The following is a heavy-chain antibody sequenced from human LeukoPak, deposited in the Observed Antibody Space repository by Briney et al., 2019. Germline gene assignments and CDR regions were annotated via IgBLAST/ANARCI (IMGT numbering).Heavy chain of an antibody. CDR3: ASHSSSWYTYYYYMDV. CDR1: GGSLSGHY. D-gene: IGHD6-13*01. V-gene: IGHV4-59*11. Sequence: SETLSLACTVSGGSLSGHYWSWIRHPPGRGREWVGYIYYSGSTNHNPSLKSRVTISVDTSKNQFSLKLSSVTAADTAVYYCASHSSSWYTYYYYMDVWGKGTTVTVSS. J-gene: IGHJ6*03. CDR2: IYYSGST.